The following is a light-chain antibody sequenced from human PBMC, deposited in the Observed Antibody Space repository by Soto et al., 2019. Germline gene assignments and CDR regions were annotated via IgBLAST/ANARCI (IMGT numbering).Light chain of an antibody. CDR1: TMEVGAYNN. V-gene: IGLV2-14*01. CDR2: EVS. CDR3: SSKTSSSSPFV. J-gene: IGLJ1*01. Sequence: QSALTQPASVSGSPGQSTTTSGTGTTMEVGAYNNVSWYKHHPGQAPQLMIYEVSNRPSGVSNRFSGSKSGNTASLTISGLQADDEGDYYCSSKTSSSSPFVFGTGTKLTVL.